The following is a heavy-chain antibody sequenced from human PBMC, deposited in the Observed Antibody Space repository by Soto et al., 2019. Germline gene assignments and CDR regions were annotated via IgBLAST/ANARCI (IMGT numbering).Heavy chain of an antibody. CDR2: ISSDGGTT. Sequence: HWVRQAPGKGLEYVSSISSDGGTTYYADSVKGRFAISRDNSKNTLYLQMSSLRAKDTALYCCVKGRWVASWRQGPLVDVS. V-gene: IGHV3-64D*06. J-gene: IGHJ5*01. CDR3: VKGRWVAS.